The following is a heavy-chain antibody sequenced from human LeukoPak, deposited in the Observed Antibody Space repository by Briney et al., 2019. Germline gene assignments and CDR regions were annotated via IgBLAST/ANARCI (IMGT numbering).Heavy chain of an antibody. CDR3: ARLAAAHHFDY. V-gene: IGHV3-66*04. CDR1: GLTVGSNY. D-gene: IGHD6-13*01. Sequence: PGGSLRLSCAASGLTVGSNYMTWVRQAPGKGLEWVSVIYSGGSTYYADSVKDRFTISRDNSKNTLYLQMNSLRAEDTAVYYCARLAAAHHFDYWGQGTLVPVSS. J-gene: IGHJ4*02. CDR2: IYSGGST.